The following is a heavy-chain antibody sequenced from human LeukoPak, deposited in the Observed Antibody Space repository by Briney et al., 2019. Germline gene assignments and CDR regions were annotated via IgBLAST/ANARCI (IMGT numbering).Heavy chain of an antibody. CDR1: GYTFTNYY. D-gene: IGHD3-22*01. CDR2: IKPSLGGT. Sequence: ASVWPSCKASGYTFTNYYVHWVRQAPGHGLEWMGIIKPSLGGTSYALKFQGRVNYTSPTSTSTAYMELSSLRSEDTAVYYCARDHFDSSGYYYLLGYFEHWGQGTLVTVSS. CDR3: ARDHFDSSGYYYLLGYFEH. J-gene: IGHJ1*01. V-gene: IGHV1-46*01.